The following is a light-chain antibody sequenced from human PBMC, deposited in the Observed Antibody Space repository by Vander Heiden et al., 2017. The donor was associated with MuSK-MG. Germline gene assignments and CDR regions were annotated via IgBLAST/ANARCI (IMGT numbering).Light chain of an antibody. CDR2: GAS. J-gene: IGKJ5*01. CDR3: QQYGSTPPIT. V-gene: IGKV3-20*01. CDR1: QSVSSSY. Sequence: IVLTQFPGTLSLSPAEIATLSSRASQSVSSSYLAWYQQQHGEDARLLLYGASSRATGMPHRLGGSGCATDFILTISRLEPDEFVVYYCQQYGSTPPITFGQGTRLEIK.